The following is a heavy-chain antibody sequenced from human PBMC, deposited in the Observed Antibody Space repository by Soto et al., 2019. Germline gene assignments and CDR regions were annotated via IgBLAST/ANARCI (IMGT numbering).Heavy chain of an antibody. CDR2: IYHSGST. V-gene: IGHV4-38-2*01. CDR1: GYSISSGYY. Sequence: SETLSLTCAVSGYSISSGYYWGWIRQPPGKGLEWIGSIYHSGSTYYNPSLKSRVTISVDTSKNQFSLKLSSVTAADTAVYYCAWSSSFTPFDYWGQGTLVTVS. CDR3: AWSSSFTPFDY. J-gene: IGHJ4*02. D-gene: IGHD6-13*01.